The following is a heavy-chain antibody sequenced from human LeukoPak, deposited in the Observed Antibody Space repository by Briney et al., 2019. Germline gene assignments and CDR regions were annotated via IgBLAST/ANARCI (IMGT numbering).Heavy chain of an antibody. V-gene: IGHV3-23*01. J-gene: IGHJ4*02. D-gene: IGHD3-10*01. CDR2: ISGSGGST. CDR3: RLSMVRGFPSQIYFDY. Sequence: GGSLRLSCAASGFTFSSYAMSWVRQAPGKGLEWVSAISGSGGSTYYADSVKGRFTISRDNSKNTLYLQMNSLRAEDTAVYYCRLSMVRGFPSQIYFDYWGQGTLVTVSS. CDR1: GFTFSSYA.